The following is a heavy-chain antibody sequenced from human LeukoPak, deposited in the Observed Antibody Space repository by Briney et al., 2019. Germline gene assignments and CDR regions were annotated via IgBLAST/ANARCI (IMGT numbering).Heavy chain of an antibody. Sequence: GGSLRLSCAASGFTFSSYGMHWVRQAPGKGLEWVAVISYDGSNKYYADSVKGRFTISRDNSKNTLYLQMNSLRAEDTAMYYCAKDRRGGYSYGYLDYWGQGTLVTVSS. CDR1: GFTFSSYG. J-gene: IGHJ4*02. CDR2: ISYDGSNK. V-gene: IGHV3-30*18. D-gene: IGHD5-18*01. CDR3: AKDRRGGYSYGYLDY.